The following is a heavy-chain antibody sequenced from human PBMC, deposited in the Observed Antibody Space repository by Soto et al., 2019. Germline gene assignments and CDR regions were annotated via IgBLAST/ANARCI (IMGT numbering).Heavy chain of an antibody. CDR1: GFTFSTNA. Sequence: EVQLLESGGGLVQPGGSLRLSCAASGFTFSTNAMNWLRQAPGKGLEWVSSISNSAGNTYYADSAKGRLTSSRDNSKKTLYLQMNSLRAEDTAVYYCARGLPIDCGGQGTLVTVSS. J-gene: IGHJ4*02. V-gene: IGHV3-23*01. CDR2: ISNSAGNT. CDR3: ARGLPIDC.